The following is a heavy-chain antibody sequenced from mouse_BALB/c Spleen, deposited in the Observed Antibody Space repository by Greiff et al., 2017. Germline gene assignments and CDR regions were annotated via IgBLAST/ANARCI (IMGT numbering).Heavy chain of an antibody. CDR2: ISSGSSTI. J-gene: IGHJ4*01. CDR1: GFTFSSFG. V-gene: IGHV5-17*02. D-gene: IGHD2-1*01. Sequence: EVMLVESGGGLVQPGGSRKLSCAASGFTFSSFGMYWVRQAPEKGLEWVAYISSGSSTIYYADTVKGRFTISRDNPKNTLFLQMTSLRSEDTAMYYCARYGNYNYAMDYWGQGTSVTVSS. CDR3: ARYGNYNYAMDY.